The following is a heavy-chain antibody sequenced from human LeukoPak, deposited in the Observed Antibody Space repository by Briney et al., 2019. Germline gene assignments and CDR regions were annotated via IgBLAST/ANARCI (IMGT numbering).Heavy chain of an antibody. CDR2: ISYDGSNK. CDR3: AKDRLAVALGPHFDY. J-gene: IGHJ4*02. Sequence: GGSLRLSCAASGFTFSSYGMHWARQAPGKGLEWVAVISYDGSNKYYADSVKGRFTISRDNSKNTLYLQMNSLRAEDTAVYYCAKDRLAVALGPHFDYWGQGTLVTVSS. CDR1: GFTFSSYG. D-gene: IGHD6-19*01. V-gene: IGHV3-30*18.